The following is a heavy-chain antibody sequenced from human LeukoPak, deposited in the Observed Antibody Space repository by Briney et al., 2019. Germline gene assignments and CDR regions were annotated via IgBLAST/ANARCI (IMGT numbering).Heavy chain of an antibody. J-gene: IGHJ4*02. CDR2: TYYRSKWYK. Sequence: SQTLSLTCALSRDSVSSKSAAWDWIRQSPSRGREWLGRTYYRSKWYKDFAVSVRSRITINPDTSKNPFSLQLPSVTPEDTAVSYCGGGYRGYDYYYDYWGQGTLVTVSS. V-gene: IGHV6-1*01. CDR1: RDSVSSKSAA. D-gene: IGHD5-12*01. CDR3: GGGYRGYDYYYDY.